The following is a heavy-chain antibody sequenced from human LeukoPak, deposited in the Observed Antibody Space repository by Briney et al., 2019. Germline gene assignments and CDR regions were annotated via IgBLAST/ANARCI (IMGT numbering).Heavy chain of an antibody. CDR1: GFTFSSYW. V-gene: IGHV3-7*01. D-gene: IGHD3-3*01. Sequence: GGSLRLSCAASGFTFSSYWMSWVRQAPGKGLEWVASIKQDGSEKYYVDSVKGRFTISRDNAKNSLYLQMNSLRAEDTAVYYCARDQTYYDFWSGYRYYYYMDVWGKGTTVTVSS. CDR2: IKQDGSEK. CDR3: ARDQTYYDFWSGYRYYYYMDV. J-gene: IGHJ6*03.